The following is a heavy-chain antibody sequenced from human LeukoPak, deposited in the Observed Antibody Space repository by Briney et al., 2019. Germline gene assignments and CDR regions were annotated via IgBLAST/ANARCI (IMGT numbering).Heavy chain of an antibody. CDR1: GFTFSSYS. J-gene: IGHJ3*02. D-gene: IGHD2-15*01. Sequence: PGGSLRLSCAASGFTFSSYSMNWVRQAPGKGLEWVSSISSSSSYIYYADSVKGRFTISRDNAKNSLYLQMNSLRAGDTAVYYCARDKVVVAATDAFDIWGQGTMVTVSS. CDR3: ARDKVVVAATDAFDI. CDR2: ISSSSSYI. V-gene: IGHV3-21*01.